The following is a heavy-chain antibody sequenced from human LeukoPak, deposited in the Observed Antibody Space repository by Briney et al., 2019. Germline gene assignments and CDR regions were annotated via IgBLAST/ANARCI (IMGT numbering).Heavy chain of an antibody. V-gene: IGHV1-46*01. Sequence: ASVNVSCKASGYTFTIHYMHWVRQAPGQGLEWMGIIHPSSGSTNYAQKFQGRVTMTRDTSTSTIYLELSSLRSEDTAVYYCARSKDRRFLEWLGTFDYWGQGTLVTVSS. D-gene: IGHD3-3*01. CDR1: GYTFTIHY. CDR2: IHPSSGST. J-gene: IGHJ4*02. CDR3: ARSKDRRFLEWLGTFDY.